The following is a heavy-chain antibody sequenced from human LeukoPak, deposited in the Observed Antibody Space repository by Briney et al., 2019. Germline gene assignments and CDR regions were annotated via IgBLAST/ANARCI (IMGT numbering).Heavy chain of an antibody. Sequence: SETLSLTCAVYGGSFSGYYWTWIRLPPGKGLEWIGEINHSGSTNYNPSLKSRVTISVDTSKNQFSLKLSSVTAADTAVYYCARDDTQYHDFWSGYLNYYYYMDVWGKGTTVTVSS. CDR3: ARDDTQYHDFWSGYLNYYYYMDV. D-gene: IGHD3-3*01. CDR1: GGSFSGYY. CDR2: INHSGST. V-gene: IGHV4-34*01. J-gene: IGHJ6*03.